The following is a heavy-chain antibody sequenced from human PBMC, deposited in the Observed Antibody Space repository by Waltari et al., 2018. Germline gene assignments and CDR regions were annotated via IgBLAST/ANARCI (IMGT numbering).Heavy chain of an antibody. CDR2: IYYSGST. CDR1: GGSISSSSYY. J-gene: IGHJ4*02. V-gene: IGHV4-39*07. D-gene: IGHD3-10*01. Sequence: QLQLQESGPGLVKPSETLSLTCTVSGGSISSSSYYWGWIRQPPGKGLEWIGSIYYSGSTYYNPSLKSRVTISVDTSKNQFSLKLSSVTAADTDVYYCAREYYYGSGSLFDYWGQGTLVTVSS. CDR3: AREYYYGSGSLFDY.